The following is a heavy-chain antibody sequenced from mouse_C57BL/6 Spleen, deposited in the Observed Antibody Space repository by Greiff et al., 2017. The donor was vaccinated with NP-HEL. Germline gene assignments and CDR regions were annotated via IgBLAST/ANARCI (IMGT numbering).Heavy chain of an antibody. CDR2: ISDGGSYT. CDR1: GFTFSSYA. V-gene: IGHV5-4*01. D-gene: IGHD1-1*01. Sequence: EVNVVESGGGLVKPGGSLKLSCAASGFTFSSYAMSWVRQTPEKRLEWVATISDGGSYTYYPDNVKGRFTISRDNAKNNLYLQMSNLKSEDTAMYYSAIDRLGYYGSSYDWYYDVWGTGTTVTVSS. CDR3: AIDRLGYYGSSYDWYYDV. J-gene: IGHJ1*03.